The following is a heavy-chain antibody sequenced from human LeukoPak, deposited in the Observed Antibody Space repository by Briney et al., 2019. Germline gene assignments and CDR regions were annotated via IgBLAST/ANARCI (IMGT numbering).Heavy chain of an antibody. J-gene: IGHJ4*02. Sequence: GESLKISCTASGYSFTTYWIGWVRQMPGEGLEWMGIIYPGDSDTRYSPSFQGQVTISADKSISTAYLQWSSLKASDTAMYYCARWYYDSSGYYHFDYWGQGTLVTVSS. D-gene: IGHD3-22*01. CDR1: GYSFTTYW. CDR2: IYPGDSDT. V-gene: IGHV5-51*01. CDR3: ARWYYDSSGYYHFDY.